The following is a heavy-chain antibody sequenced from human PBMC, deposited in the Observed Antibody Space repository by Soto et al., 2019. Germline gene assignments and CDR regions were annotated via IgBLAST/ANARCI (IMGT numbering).Heavy chain of an antibody. CDR1: GGTFSSYA. D-gene: IGHD3-10*01. CDR2: IIPIFGTA. J-gene: IGHJ6*01. Sequence: QVQLVQSGAEVKKPASSVKFSCKASGGTFSSYAISWVRQAPGQGLEWMGGIIPIFGTANYAQKFQGRVTITADESTSKAYMELSSLRSEDTAVYYCAREGGSGNYRYYAMDVWRQGTTGTVSS. CDR3: AREGGSGNYRYYAMDV. V-gene: IGHV1-69*12.